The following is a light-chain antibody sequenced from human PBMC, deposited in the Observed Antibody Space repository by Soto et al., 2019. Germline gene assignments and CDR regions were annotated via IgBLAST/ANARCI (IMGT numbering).Light chain of an antibody. CDR1: QTISSW. J-gene: IGKJ5*01. V-gene: IGKV1-5*03. CDR2: KAS. CDR3: QQSYSTPIT. Sequence: DIQMTPSPSSLSASVGDRVTITCRASQTISSWLAWYQQKPGKAPKLLIYKASTLKSGVPSRFSGSGSGTEFTLTISSLQPEDFATYYCQQSYSTPITFGQGTRLEIK.